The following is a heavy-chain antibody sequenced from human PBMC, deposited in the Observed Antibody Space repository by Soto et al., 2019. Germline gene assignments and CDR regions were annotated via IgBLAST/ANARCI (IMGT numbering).Heavy chain of an antibody. CDR3: ARDQLILPAHDFFYGSDF. D-gene: IGHD2-21*02. CDR1: GFTLSMYS. V-gene: IGHV3-7*03. Sequence: GESLKISCEVSGFTLSMYSMTWVRQAPGKGLEWVAKIPQEGSDGHYVDSVKGRFTISRDNAKNSVYLQMNSLRAEDTAVYYCARDQLILPAHDFFYGSDFWGQGAKVTVSS. J-gene: IGHJ6*02. CDR2: IPQEGSDG.